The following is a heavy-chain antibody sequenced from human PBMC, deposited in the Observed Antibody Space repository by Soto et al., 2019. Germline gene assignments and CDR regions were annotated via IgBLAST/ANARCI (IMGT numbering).Heavy chain of an antibody. J-gene: IGHJ5*02. CDR2: ISAYNGNT. CDR1: GYNFISYG. CDR3: ASVSSMYVCSWCDP. D-gene: IGHD2-8*01. V-gene: IGHV1-18*01. Sequence: QVQLMQSGPEVKKPGASVKVSCKASGYNFISYGISWVRQAPGQGLEWMGWISAYNGNTNYSQKLHDQGTRTTDTSTNTAYMERSSLISEDTAVYYCASVSSMYVCSWCDPWGQGTLGTVFS.